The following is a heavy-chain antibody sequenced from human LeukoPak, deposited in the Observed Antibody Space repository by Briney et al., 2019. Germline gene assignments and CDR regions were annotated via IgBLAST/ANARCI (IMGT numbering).Heavy chain of an antibody. CDR1: GYTFTSYD. CDR2: MNPNSGNT. J-gene: IGHJ6*02. V-gene: IGHV1-8*01. CDR3: ARGRYSSSWYPDYYYYYGMDV. Sequence: GASVKVSCKASGYTFTSYDINWVRQATGQGLEWMGWMNPNSGNTGYAQKFQGRVTMTRNTSISTAYMELSGLRSEDTAVYYCARGRYSSSWYPDYYYYYGMDVWGQGTTVTVSS. D-gene: IGHD6-13*01.